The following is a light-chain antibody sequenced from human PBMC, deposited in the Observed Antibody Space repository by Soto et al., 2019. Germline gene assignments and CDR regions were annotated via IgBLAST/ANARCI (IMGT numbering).Light chain of an antibody. V-gene: IGKV3-20*01. J-gene: IGKJ1*01. CDR1: QSVSSSY. Sequence: EIVLTRSPGTLSLSPGERATLSCRASQSVSSSYLAWYQQRPGQAPRLLIYGASSRATGIPDRFSGSGSGTDFTLTISRLEPEDFAVYYCQQYGSSPRTFGHGTKVEIK. CDR2: GAS. CDR3: QQYGSSPRT.